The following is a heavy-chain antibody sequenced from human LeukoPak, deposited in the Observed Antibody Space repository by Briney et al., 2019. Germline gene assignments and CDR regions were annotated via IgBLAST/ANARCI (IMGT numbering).Heavy chain of an antibody. V-gene: IGHV3-48*01. CDR3: ARDAYYYYDSSGYFSFDY. Sequence: PGGSLRLSCAASGFTFSSYSMNWVRQAPGKGLEWVSYISSSSSTIYYADSVKGRFTISRDNAKNSLYLQMNSLRAEDTRVYYCARDAYYYYDSSGYFSFDYWGPGTLVTVSS. J-gene: IGHJ4*02. CDR1: GFTFSSYS. CDR2: ISSSSSTI. D-gene: IGHD3-22*01.